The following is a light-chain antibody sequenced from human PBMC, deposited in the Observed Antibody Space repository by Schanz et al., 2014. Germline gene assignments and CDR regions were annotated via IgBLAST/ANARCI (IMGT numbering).Light chain of an antibody. CDR3: CSYAGSSTVV. Sequence: QSALTQPASVSGSPGQSITISCTGTASDVGGYNYVSWYQQYPGKAPKLLIYDVSHRPSGVSNRFSASKSGNTASLTISRLQAEDEADYYCCSYAGSSTVVFGGGTKLTVL. V-gene: IGLV2-14*01. J-gene: IGLJ2*01. CDR2: DVS. CDR1: ASDVGGYNY.